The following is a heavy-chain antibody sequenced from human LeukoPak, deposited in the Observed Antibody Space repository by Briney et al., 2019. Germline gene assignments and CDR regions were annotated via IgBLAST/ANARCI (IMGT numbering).Heavy chain of an antibody. CDR3: AISYYDFWSGYYRSVWFDP. CDR2: IYPGDSDT. CDR1: GHTFNTYW. D-gene: IGHD3-3*01. V-gene: IGHV5-51*03. Sequence: GEXLKLSCQGSGHTFNTYWIGWVRQKPGKGLEWMGIIYPGDSDTKYSPSFQGQVTISADKSISPAYLQWSSLKASDTAMYYCAISYYDFWSGYYRSVWFDPWGQGTLVTVSS. J-gene: IGHJ5*02.